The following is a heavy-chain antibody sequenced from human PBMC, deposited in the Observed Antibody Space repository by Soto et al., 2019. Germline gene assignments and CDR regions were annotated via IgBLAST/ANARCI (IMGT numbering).Heavy chain of an antibody. CDR3: ARQWSNGVYYYGMDV. V-gene: IGHV5-51*01. CDR2: IYPGDSDT. CDR1: GYRFSSYW. D-gene: IGHD3-16*01. J-gene: IGHJ6*02. Sequence: GESLKISCKGSGYRFSSYWIAWVRQMPGKGLEWMGIIYPGDSDTRYSPSFEGQVTISADKSNSTAYLQWSSLKASDTAMYYCARQWSNGVYYYGMDVWGQGTTVTVSS.